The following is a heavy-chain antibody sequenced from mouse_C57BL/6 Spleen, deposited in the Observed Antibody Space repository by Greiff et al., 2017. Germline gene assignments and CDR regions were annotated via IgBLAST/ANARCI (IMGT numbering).Heavy chain of an antibody. CDR2: IRNKANNHAT. Sequence: VKVEESGGGLVQPGGSMKLSCAASGFTFSDAWMDWVRQSPEQGLEWVAEIRNKANNHATYYAESVKGRFTISRDDSKSSVYLQMISLRTKNTVIFYCTIPTSGAYWGQGALVTVSA. CDR1: GFTFSDAW. CDR3: TIPTSGAY. D-gene: IGHD1-1*01. V-gene: IGHV6-6*01. J-gene: IGHJ3*01.